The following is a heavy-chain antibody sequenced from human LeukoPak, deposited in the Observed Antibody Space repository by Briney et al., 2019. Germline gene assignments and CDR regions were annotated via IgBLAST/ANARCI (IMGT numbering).Heavy chain of an antibody. V-gene: IGHV3-64*01. J-gene: IGHJ4*02. D-gene: IGHD6-19*01. CDR2: ITSNGGTT. CDR1: GFTFSSYD. Sequence: GGSLRLSCAASGFTFSSYDMNWVRQAPGKGLEYVSAITSNGGTTYYANSVKGRFTISRDNSKNTLYLQMNSLRAEDTAVYYCARDGTGSNSGWYIHWGQGALVTVSS. CDR3: ARDGTGSNSGWYIH.